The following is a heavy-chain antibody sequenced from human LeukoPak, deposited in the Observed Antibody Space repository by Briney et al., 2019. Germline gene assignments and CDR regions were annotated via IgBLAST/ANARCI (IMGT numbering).Heavy chain of an antibody. CDR1: GVTFSSDA. CDR3: AKDSNWNDHFDY. Sequence: PGGSLRLSCAASGVTFSSDAMSWVRQAPGKGLEWVSAISGSGGSTYYADSVKGRFTISRDNSKNTLYLQMNSLRAEDTAVYYCAKDSNWNDHFDYWGQGTLVTVSS. CDR2: ISGSGGST. D-gene: IGHD1-1*01. J-gene: IGHJ4*02. V-gene: IGHV3-23*01.